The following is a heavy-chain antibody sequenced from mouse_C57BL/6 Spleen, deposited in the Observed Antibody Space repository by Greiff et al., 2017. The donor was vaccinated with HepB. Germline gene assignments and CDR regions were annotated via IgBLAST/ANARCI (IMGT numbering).Heavy chain of an antibody. V-gene: IGHV1-64*01. J-gene: IGHJ4*01. D-gene: IGHD2-2*01. CDR3: GRSLNGYDEGDYYAMDY. Sequence: QVQLQQPGAELVKPGASVKLSCKASGYTFTSYWMHWVKQRPGQGLEWIGMIHPSSGSTNYNEKFKNKATLTVDKSSSTAYMQLSSLTADDSAVYYGGRSLNGYDEGDYYAMDYWGQGTSVTVSS. CDR2: IHPSSGST. CDR1: GYTFTSYW.